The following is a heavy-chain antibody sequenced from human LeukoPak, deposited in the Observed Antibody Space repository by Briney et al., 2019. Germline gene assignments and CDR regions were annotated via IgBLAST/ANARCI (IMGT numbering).Heavy chain of an antibody. CDR2: ISYDGSNK. D-gene: IGHD6-19*01. Sequence: PGRSLRLSCAASGFTFSSYAMHWVRQAPGKGLEWVAVISYDGSNKYYADSVKGRFTISRDNSKNTLYLQMNSLRAEDTAVYYCARGSRDSYSSGWLFDYWGQGTLVTVS. CDR1: GFTFSSYA. V-gene: IGHV3-30*04. J-gene: IGHJ4*02. CDR3: ARGSRDSYSSGWLFDY.